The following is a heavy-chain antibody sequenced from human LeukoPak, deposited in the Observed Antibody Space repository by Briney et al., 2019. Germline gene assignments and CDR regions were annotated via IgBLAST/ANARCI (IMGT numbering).Heavy chain of an antibody. D-gene: IGHD3-10*01. V-gene: IGHV4-59*01. CDR2: IYYSGST. J-gene: IGHJ4*02. CDR1: GGSISSYY. Sequence: SETLSLTCTVSGGSISSYYWSWIRQPPGKGLEWIGYIYYSGSTNYNPPLKSRVTISVDTSKNQFSLKLSSVTAADTAVYYCARDGNYYGSGSYDWGQGTLVTVSS. CDR3: ARDGNYYGSGSYD.